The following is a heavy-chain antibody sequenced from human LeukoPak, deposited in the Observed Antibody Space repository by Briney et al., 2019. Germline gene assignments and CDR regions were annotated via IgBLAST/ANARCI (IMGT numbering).Heavy chain of an antibody. V-gene: IGHV3-48*04. J-gene: IGHJ4*02. CDR3: AREMGYYYDSSGYYPADY. Sequence: PGGSLRLSCAASGFTFSSYSMNWVRQAPGKGLEWVSYISSSSSTIYYADSVKGRFTISRDNAKNSLYLQMNSLRAEDTAVYYCAREMGYYYDSSGYYPADYWGQGTLVTVSS. CDR2: ISSSSSTI. CDR1: GFTFSSYS. D-gene: IGHD3-22*01.